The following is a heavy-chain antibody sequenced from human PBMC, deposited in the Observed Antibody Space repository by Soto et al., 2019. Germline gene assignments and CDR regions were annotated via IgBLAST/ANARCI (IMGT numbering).Heavy chain of an antibody. CDR2: IYYSGST. V-gene: IGHV4-31*03. CDR1: GGSISSGDYY. CDR3: ARAPTXXSRYYFDY. J-gene: IGHJ4*02. D-gene: IGHD3-16*02. Sequence: SETLSLTCTVSGGSISSGDYYWTWIRQLPGKGLEWIVYIYYSGSTYYNPSLKSRVTISVDTSKNQFSLKLSSVTAADTAVYYCARAPTXXSRYYFDYWGQGTLVTVSS.